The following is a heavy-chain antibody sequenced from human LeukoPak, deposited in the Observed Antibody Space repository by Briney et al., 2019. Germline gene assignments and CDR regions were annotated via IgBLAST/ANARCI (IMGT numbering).Heavy chain of an antibody. D-gene: IGHD3-10*01. J-gene: IGHJ4*02. Sequence: GESLKISCKGSGYSFTSYWIGWVRQMPGKGLEWMGIIYPGDADSRYSPSFEGQVTISADKSLSPAYLQWSSLKASDTAMYYCARRLGVIRGVIPYYFDYWGQGTLVTVSS. V-gene: IGHV5-51*01. CDR3: ARRLGVIRGVIPYYFDY. CDR1: GYSFTSYW. CDR2: IYPGDADS.